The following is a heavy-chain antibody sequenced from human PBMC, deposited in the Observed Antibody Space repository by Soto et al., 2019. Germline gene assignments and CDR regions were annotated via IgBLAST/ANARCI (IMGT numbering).Heavy chain of an antibody. CDR3: AKGQGLGEVHGGFDP. CDR2: ISYDGSNK. J-gene: IGHJ5*02. Sequence: WGSLRLSCAASGFAFSSYGMHLVRQSPGKGLEWVAVISYDGSNKYYADSVKGRFTISRDNSKNTLYLQMNSLRAEDTAVYYCAKGQGLGEVHGGFDPCGQGTVVTV. CDR1: GFAFSSYG. V-gene: IGHV3-30*18. D-gene: IGHD3-10*01.